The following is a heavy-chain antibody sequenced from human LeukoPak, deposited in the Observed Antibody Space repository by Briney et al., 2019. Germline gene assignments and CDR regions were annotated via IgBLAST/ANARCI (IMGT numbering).Heavy chain of an antibody. CDR2: IRYDGSNK. D-gene: IGHD3-10*01. Sequence: PGGSLRLSCAASGFTFSSYGMHWVRQAPGKGLEWVAFIRYDGSNKYYADSVKGRFTISRDNSKNTLYLQMNSLRAEDTAVYYCAKDQPGDYYYYYYMDVWGKGTTVTVSS. V-gene: IGHV3-30*02. CDR1: GFTFSSYG. J-gene: IGHJ6*03. CDR3: AKDQPGDYYYYYYMDV.